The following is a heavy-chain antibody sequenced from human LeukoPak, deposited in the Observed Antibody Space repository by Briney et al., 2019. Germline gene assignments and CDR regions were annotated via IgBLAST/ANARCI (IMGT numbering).Heavy chain of an antibody. D-gene: IGHD1-26*01. CDR1: GFTFSSYG. CDR3: AKDESGSYEGHFDY. CDR2: IRYDGTNK. Sequence: GGSLRLSCAASGFTFSSYGMHWVRQAPGKGLEWVSFIRYDGTNKYYIDSVKGRFSISRDNSKNTLYLQMNSLRAEDTALYYCAKDESGSYEGHFDYWGQGTLVTVSS. J-gene: IGHJ4*02. V-gene: IGHV3-30*02.